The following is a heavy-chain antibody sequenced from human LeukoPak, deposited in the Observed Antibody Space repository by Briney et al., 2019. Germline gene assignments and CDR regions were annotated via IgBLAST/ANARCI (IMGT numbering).Heavy chain of an antibody. V-gene: IGHV4-34*01. CDR1: GGSFSGYY. D-gene: IGHD1-26*01. Sequence: PSETLSLTCAVYGGSFSGYYWSWIRQPPGKGMEWIGEINHSGSTNYNPSLKSRVTISVDTSKNQFSLKLSSVTAADTAVYYCARDRYSGSYSGLDVWGKGTTVTVSS. J-gene: IGHJ6*04. CDR2: INHSGST. CDR3: ARDRYSGSYSGLDV.